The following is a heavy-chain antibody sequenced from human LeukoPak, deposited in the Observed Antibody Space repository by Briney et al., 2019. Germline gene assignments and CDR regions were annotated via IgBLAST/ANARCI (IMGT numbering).Heavy chain of an antibody. J-gene: IGHJ4*02. V-gene: IGHV1-46*01. Sequence: GASVKVSCKASGYTFTSYYMHWVRRAPGQGREWMGIINPSGGSTSYAQKFQGRVTMTRDTSTSTVYMELSSLRSEDTAVYYCARGWGLVVISGFFDYWGQGTLVTVSS. CDR1: GYTFTSYY. CDR2: INPSGGST. D-gene: IGHD3-22*01. CDR3: ARGWGLVVISGFFDY.